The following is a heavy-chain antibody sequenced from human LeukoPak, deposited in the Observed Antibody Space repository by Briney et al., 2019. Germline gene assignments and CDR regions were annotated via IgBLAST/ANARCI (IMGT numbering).Heavy chain of an antibody. V-gene: IGHV4-4*09. D-gene: IGHD3-3*01. J-gene: IGHJ4*02. CDR3: ARLNPRTYYDFWSGGGFDY. CDR2: IYTSGST. Sequence: SETLSLTCTVSGGSLSSYYWSWIRQPPGKGLEWIGYIYTSGSTNYNPSLKSRVTISVDTSKNQFSLKLSSVTAADTAVYYCARLNPRTYYDFWSGGGFDYWGQGTLVTVSS. CDR1: GGSLSSYY.